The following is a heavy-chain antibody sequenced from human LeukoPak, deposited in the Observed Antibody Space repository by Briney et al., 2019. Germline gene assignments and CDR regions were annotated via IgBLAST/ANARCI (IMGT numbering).Heavy chain of an antibody. CDR2: ITGSGAST. CDR1: GFTFSSYA. J-gene: IGHJ4*02. V-gene: IGHV3-23*01. Sequence: PGGSLRLFCAASGFTFSSYAMSWVRQAPGKGLEWVSGITGSGASTYYADSAKGRFTISRDNSKNTLYLQMNSLRAEDTAVYYCAGDQGRVSPSAYWGQGTLVTVSS. CDR3: AGDQGRVSPSAY.